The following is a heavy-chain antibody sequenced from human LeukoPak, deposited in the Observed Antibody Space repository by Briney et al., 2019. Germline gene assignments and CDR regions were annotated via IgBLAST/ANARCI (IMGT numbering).Heavy chain of an antibody. D-gene: IGHD5-12*01. CDR1: GGSISTYY. CDR2: IYHSGST. CDR3: ARGGGYASPIGY. V-gene: IGHV4-59*01. J-gene: IGHJ4*02. Sequence: SETLSLTCTLSGGSISTYYWSWIRQPPGKGLEWIGYIYHSGSTNYNPSLKSRVTISVDTSKNQFSLKLGSMTAADTAVYYCARGGGYASPIGYWGQGALVTVSS.